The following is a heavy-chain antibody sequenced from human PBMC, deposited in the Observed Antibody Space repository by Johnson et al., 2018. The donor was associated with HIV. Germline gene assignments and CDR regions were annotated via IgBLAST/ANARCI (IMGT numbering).Heavy chain of an antibody. V-gene: IGHV3-30*02. CDR2: IRYDGSNK. Sequence: VQLVESGGGLVQPGGSLRLSCAASGFTFSSYGMHWVRQAPGKGLEWVAFIRYDGSNKYYADSVRGRFTISRDNSKNTLYLQMDSLRAEDMAVYYCAIPYYYDSGDYRWGQGTMVTVSP. CDR1: GFTFSSYG. J-gene: IGHJ3*01. CDR3: AIPYYYDSGDYR. D-gene: IGHD3-22*01.